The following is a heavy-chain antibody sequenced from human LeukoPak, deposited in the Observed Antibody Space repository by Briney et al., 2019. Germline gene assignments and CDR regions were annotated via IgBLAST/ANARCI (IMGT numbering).Heavy chain of an antibody. CDR2: IYYTGST. D-gene: IGHD1-26*01. Sequence: SETLSLTCSVSGASISGGTYYWGWIRQPPGRGLEWFGSIYYTGSTYDNPSLKSRVTISVDTSKNRFSLKLSSVTAADTAVYYCARRGGSGRAFDYWGQGTLVTVSS. V-gene: IGHV4-39*01. J-gene: IGHJ4*02. CDR3: ARRGGSGRAFDY. CDR1: GASISGGTYY.